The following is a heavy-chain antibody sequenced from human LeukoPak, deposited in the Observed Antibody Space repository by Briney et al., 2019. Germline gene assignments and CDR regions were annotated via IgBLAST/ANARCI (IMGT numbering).Heavy chain of an antibody. CDR2: ISYSGAT. J-gene: IGHJ6*03. CDR1: GGTVTSSTYF. V-gene: IGHV4-39*07. D-gene: IGHD6-25*01. Sequence: SETLSLTCTLSGGTVTSSTYFWGWIRQPPGKGLEWIGSISYSGATYYNPSLKSRVSMSVHTSKNQFSLKLSSVTAADTAVYYCARDGFYYHYYMDVWGEGTTVTVS. CDR3: ARDGFYYHYYMDV.